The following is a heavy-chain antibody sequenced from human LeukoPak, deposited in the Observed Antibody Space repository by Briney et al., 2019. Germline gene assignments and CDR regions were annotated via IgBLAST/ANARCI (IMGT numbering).Heavy chain of an antibody. CDR2: IWYDGSNK. J-gene: IGHJ6*03. Sequence: GRSLRLSCAASGFTFSSYGMHWVRQAPGKGPEWVAVIWYDGSNKYYADSVKGRFTISRDNSKNTLYLQMNSLRAEDTAVYYCARAIDDYYYYYYMDVWGKGTTVTVSS. V-gene: IGHV3-33*01. CDR1: GFTFSSYG. CDR3: ARAIDDYYYYYYMDV.